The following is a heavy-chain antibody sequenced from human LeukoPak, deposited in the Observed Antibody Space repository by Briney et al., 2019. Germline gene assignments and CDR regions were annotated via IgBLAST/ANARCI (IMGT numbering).Heavy chain of an antibody. CDR1: GGSISSYY. CDR3: ARGRGYDYVWGSYDAFDI. CDR2: IYTSGST. Sequence: SETLSLTCTVSGGSISSYYWSWIRQPPGKGLEWIGRIYTSGSTNYNPSLKSRVTISVDTSKNQFSLKLSSVTAADTAVYYCARGRGYDYVWGSYDAFDIWGQGTMVTVSS. V-gene: IGHV4-4*08. D-gene: IGHD3-16*01. J-gene: IGHJ3*02.